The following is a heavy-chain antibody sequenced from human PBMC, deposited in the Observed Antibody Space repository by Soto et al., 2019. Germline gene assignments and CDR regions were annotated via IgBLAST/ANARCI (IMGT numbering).Heavy chain of an antibody. CDR2: ISGSGGST. V-gene: IGHV3-23*01. Sequence: EVQLLESGGGLVQPGGSLRLSCAASGFTFSSYAMSWVRQAPGKGLEWVSAISGSGGSTYYADSVKGRFTISRDNSKNTLYLQMNGLRAEDTAVYYCAKTAPPGNYYYYYGMDVWGQGTTVTVSS. J-gene: IGHJ6*02. CDR3: AKTAPPGNYYYYYGMDV. CDR1: GFTFSSYA.